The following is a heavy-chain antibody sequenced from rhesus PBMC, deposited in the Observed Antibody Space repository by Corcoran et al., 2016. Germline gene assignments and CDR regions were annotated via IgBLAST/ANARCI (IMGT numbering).Heavy chain of an antibody. CDR1: GGSISSNP. D-gene: IGHD2-21*01. V-gene: IGHV4-169*01. Sequence: QLQLQESGPGLVKPSETLSVTCAVSGGSISSNPWSWIRQPPGKGLEWSGRIYGSGLSPKSNPSLRRRVTLSVETSKNQVSLKLSSGTAADTAVYYCARHKDCTGSGCYELDYWGQGVLVTVSS. J-gene: IGHJ4*01. CDR3: ARHKDCTGSGCYELDY. CDR2: IYGSGLSP.